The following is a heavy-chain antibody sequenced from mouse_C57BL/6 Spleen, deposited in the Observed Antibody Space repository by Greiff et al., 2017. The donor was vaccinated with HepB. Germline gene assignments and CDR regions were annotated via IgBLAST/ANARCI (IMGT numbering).Heavy chain of an antibody. V-gene: IGHV1-52*01. CDR2: IDPSDSET. CDR3: ARRGWLLSMDY. D-gene: IGHD2-3*01. CDR1: GYTFTSYW. Sequence: VQLQQPGAELVRPGSSAKLSCKASGYTFTSYWMHWVTQRPIQGLEWIGNIDPSDSETHYNQKFKDKATLTVDKSSSTSYMQLSSLTSADSAVYYCARRGWLLSMDYWGQGTSVTVSS. J-gene: IGHJ4*01.